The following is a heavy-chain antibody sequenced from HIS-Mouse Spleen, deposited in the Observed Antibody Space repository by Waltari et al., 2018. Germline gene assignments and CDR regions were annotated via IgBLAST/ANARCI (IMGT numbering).Heavy chain of an antibody. J-gene: IGHJ4*02. CDR2: IKQDGSEK. D-gene: IGHD7-27*01. CDR3: ARESMTGDWVADY. CDR1: GFTFSSYW. V-gene: IGHV3-7*01. Sequence: VQLVESGGGVVQPGRSLRLSCAASGFTFSSYWMSWVRQAPGKGLEGVAKIKQDGSEKYYVDSVKGRFTISRDNAKNSLYLQMNSLRAEDTAVYYCARESMTGDWVADYWGQGTLVTVSS.